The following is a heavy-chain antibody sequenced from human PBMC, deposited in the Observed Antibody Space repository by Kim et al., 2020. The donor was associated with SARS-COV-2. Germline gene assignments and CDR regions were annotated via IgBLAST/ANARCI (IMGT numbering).Heavy chain of an antibody. CDR1: GYSFTSYW. J-gene: IGHJ2*01. CDR2: IYPGDSDT. CDR3: ARPHYYGSGSYYTHVPRYWYFDL. V-gene: IGHV5-51*01. Sequence: GESLKISCKGSGYSFTSYWIGWVRQMPGKGLEWMGIIYPGDSDTRYSPSFQGQVTISADKSISTAYLQWSSLKASDTAMYYCARPHYYGSGSYYTHVPRYWYFDLWGRGTLVTVSS. D-gene: IGHD3-10*01.